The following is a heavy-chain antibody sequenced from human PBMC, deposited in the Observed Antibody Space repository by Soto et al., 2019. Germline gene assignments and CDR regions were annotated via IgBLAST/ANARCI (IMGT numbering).Heavy chain of an antibody. J-gene: IGHJ4*02. CDR3: ARGNSGTRLWVG. D-gene: IGHD1-1*01. Sequence: EVQLVASGGGLVQPGGSLRLSCAASGFTVSSNYMIWVRQVPGEGLAWVSVIYSGGSTYYADSVKGRVTISRDNSKNTLYLQMNSLRDEDTAVYYCARGNSGTRLWVGWGQGTLVTVSS. CDR1: GFTVSSNY. CDR2: IYSGGST. V-gene: IGHV3-66*01.